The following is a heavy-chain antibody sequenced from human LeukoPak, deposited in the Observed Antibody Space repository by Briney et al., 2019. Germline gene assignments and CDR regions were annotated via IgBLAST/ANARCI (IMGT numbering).Heavy chain of an antibody. CDR2: IGSDGDTK. D-gene: IGHD2-2*02. CDR3: ARYHCTSSSCYRAYDY. V-gene: IGHV3-23*01. Sequence: GGSLRLSCAASGFSFSNYAMTWVRQAPGKGLEWVSGIGSDGDTKYYAVSVRGRFTISRDNSESTLYLQMNSLRAEDTAVYYCARYHCTSSSCYRAYDYWGQGSLVIVSS. J-gene: IGHJ4*02. CDR1: GFSFSNYA.